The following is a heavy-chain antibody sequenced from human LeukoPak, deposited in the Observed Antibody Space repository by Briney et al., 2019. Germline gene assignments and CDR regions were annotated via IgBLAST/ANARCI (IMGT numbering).Heavy chain of an antibody. CDR1: GFTFSNLW. J-gene: IGHJ4*02. CDR2: IKQDETEK. CDR3: VILGSTSPGNLYKLFDQ. V-gene: IGHV3-7*03. D-gene: IGHD2-2*01. Sequence: AGESLRLSCTASGFTFSNLWMGWVRQAPGKGLEWVANIKQDETEKFYLGSVKGRFTISRDNAKNSLHLQMNSLRVEDTALYYCVILGSTSPGNLYKLFDQWGQGTLVTVS.